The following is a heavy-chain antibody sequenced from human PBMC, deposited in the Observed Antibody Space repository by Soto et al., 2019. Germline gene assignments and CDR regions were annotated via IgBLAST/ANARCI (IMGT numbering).Heavy chain of an antibody. J-gene: IGHJ3*02. V-gene: IGHV1-3*05. D-gene: IGHD3-10*01. CDR2: INAANGQV. CDR1: GYTFTTYG. CDR3: ARVMAVQAFDI. Sequence: QVQLVQSGAEEKRPGASVKVSCKASGYTFTTYGIHWVRQAPGQRLEWMGWINAANGQVKYSQNFQGRISITRDISARTAYMELSRLRSEDTAVYYCARVMAVQAFDIWGLGTMVTDS.